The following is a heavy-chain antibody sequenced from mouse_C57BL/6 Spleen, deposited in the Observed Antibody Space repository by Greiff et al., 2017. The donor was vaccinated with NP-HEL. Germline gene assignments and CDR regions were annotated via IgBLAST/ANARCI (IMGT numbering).Heavy chain of an antibody. D-gene: IGHD2-14*01. V-gene: IGHV1-42*01. CDR2: INPSTGGT. CDR1: GYSFTGYY. Sequence: VQLQQSGPELVKPGASVKISCKASGYSFTGYYMNWVKQSPEKSLEWIGEINPSTGGTTYIQKFKAKATLTVDKSSSTAYMQLKSLTSEDSAVYYCARGGYGAWFAYWGQGTLVTVSA. CDR3: ARGGYGAWFAY. J-gene: IGHJ3*01.